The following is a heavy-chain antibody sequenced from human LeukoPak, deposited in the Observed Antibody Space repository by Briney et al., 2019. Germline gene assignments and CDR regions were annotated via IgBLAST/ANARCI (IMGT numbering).Heavy chain of an antibody. Sequence: GGSLRLSCAASGFTFSSYGMHWVRQAPGKGLEWVAFIWHDGSNKYYADSVKGRFTISRDNSKNTLFLQMNSLRAEDTAIYYCARAFTTTVTTATALGYWGQGTLVTVSS. D-gene: IGHD4-17*01. CDR2: IWHDGSNK. V-gene: IGHV3-33*01. CDR3: ARAFTTTVTTATALGY. J-gene: IGHJ4*02. CDR1: GFTFSSYG.